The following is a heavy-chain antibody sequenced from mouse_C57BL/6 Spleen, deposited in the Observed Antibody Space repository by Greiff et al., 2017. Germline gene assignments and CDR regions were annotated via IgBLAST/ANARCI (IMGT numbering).Heavy chain of an antibody. CDR1: GFSFTSYA. Sequence: QVQLKESGPGLVAPSQSLSITCTVSGFSFTSYAISWVRQPPGRGLEWLGGIWTGGGTNYNSALKSRLSISTDNTTSHVFLKMNSLQTDDTARYYCARNKSNAMDYWGQGTSVTVSS. CDR2: IWTGGGT. V-gene: IGHV2-9-1*01. CDR3: ARNKSNAMDY. J-gene: IGHJ4*01.